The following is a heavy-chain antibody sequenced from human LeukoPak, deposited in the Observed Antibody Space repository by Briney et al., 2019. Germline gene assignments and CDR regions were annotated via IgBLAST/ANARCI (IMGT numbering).Heavy chain of an antibody. Sequence: GGSLRLSCAASGFTFSRYAMNWVRQAPGKGLECVSSISTTSSSSYIHYADSMKGRFTISRDNAKSSLYLQMNSLRAEDTAVYYCARVMAGYSYMDVWGKGTTVTVSS. CDR3: ARVMAGYSYMDV. CDR2: ISTTSSSSYI. D-gene: IGHD3-10*01. J-gene: IGHJ6*03. CDR1: GFTFSRYA. V-gene: IGHV3-21*01.